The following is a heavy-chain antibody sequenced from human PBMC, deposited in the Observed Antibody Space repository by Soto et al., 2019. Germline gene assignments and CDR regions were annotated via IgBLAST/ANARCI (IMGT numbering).Heavy chain of an antibody. J-gene: IGHJ1*01. V-gene: IGHV3-30*18. D-gene: IGHD6-19*01. CDR1: GFTFSSYG. CDR2: ISYDGSNK. Sequence: QVQLVESGGGVVQPGRSLRLSCAASGFTFSSYGMHWVRQAPGKGLEWVAVISYDGSNKYYADSVKGRFTISRDNSKNTRYLQMNSLRAEDTAVYYCAKDVEQWLVLPEYLQHWGQGTLVTVSS. CDR3: AKDVEQWLVLPEYLQH.